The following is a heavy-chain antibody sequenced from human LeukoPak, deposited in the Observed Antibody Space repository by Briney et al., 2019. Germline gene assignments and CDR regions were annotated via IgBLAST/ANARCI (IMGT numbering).Heavy chain of an antibody. Sequence: GGSLRLSCAASGFTFDDYTMHWVRQAPGKGLEWVSLISWDGGSTYYADSVKGRFTISRDNSKNSLYLQMNSLRTEDTALYYCAKGSGGYCSSTSCYRAYYFDYWGQGTLVTVSS. CDR2: ISWDGGST. V-gene: IGHV3-43*01. D-gene: IGHD2-2*01. J-gene: IGHJ4*02. CDR3: AKGSGGYCSSTSCYRAYYFDY. CDR1: GFTFDDYT.